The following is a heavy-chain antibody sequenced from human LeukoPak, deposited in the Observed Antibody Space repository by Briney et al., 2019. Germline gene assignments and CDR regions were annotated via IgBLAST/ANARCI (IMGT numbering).Heavy chain of an antibody. CDR1: GFTFSSCA. J-gene: IGHJ3*02. V-gene: IGHV3-23*01. CDR2: ISGSGGST. Sequence: PGGSLRLSCAASGFTFSSCAMTWVRQAPGRGLEWVSAISGSGGSTYYTDSVKGRFTISRDNSKNTLYFQMNSLRAEDTAVYYCARDYYIWGSRYAFDIWGQGTMVTVSS. D-gene: IGHD3-16*01. CDR3: ARDYYIWGSRYAFDI.